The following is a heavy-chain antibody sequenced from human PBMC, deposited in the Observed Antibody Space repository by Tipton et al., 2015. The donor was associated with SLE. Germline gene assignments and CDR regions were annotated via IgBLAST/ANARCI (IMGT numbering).Heavy chain of an antibody. V-gene: IGHV4-38-2*02. CDR3: ASMHTTKGAFDI. CDR1: GGSISSGYY. J-gene: IGHJ3*02. Sequence: TLSLTCTVSGGSISSGYYWGWIRQPPGKGLEWIGSIYHSGSTYYNPSLKSRVTISVDTSKNQFSLKLSSVTAADTAVYYCASMHTTKGAFDIWGQGTMVTVSS. D-gene: IGHD1-1*01. CDR2: IYHSGST.